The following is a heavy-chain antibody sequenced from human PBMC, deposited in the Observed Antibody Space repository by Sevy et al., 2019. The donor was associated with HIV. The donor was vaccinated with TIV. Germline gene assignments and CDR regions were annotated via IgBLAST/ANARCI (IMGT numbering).Heavy chain of an antibody. CDR1: GYSLTGLS. Sequence: ASMKVSCKVSGYSLTGLSMHWVRQAPGKGLEWMGSFDPEDGERIYAQKLEGRVTMTEDTSADTAYMELNSLRFEDTAVYYCATTKDYYDSSGCPFDYWGQGTLVTVSS. D-gene: IGHD3-22*01. J-gene: IGHJ4*02. CDR2: FDPEDGER. CDR3: ATTKDYYDSSGCPFDY. V-gene: IGHV1-24*01.